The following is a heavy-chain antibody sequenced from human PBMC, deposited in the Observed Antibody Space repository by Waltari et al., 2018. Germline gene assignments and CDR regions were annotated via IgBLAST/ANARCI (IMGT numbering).Heavy chain of an antibody. CDR2: FDPEEEET. V-gene: IGHV1-24*01. CDR1: GYTLTELS. Sequence: QVQLVQSGAEVKKPGASVKVSCKVSGYTLTELSMHWVRQAPGKGLEWMGGFDPEEEETIYAQKFQGRVTMTEDTSTDTAYMELSSLRSEDTAVYYCATRNYYDSSGIPYYFDYWGQGTLVTVSS. CDR3: ATRNYYDSSGIPYYFDY. D-gene: IGHD3-22*01. J-gene: IGHJ4*02.